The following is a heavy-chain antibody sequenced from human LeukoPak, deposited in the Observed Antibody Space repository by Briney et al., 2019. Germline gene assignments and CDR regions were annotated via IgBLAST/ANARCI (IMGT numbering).Heavy chain of an antibody. D-gene: IGHD3-3*01. CDR2: IYYSGST. V-gene: IGHV4-59*12. J-gene: IGHJ4*02. CDR1: GGSISSYY. Sequence: PSETLSLTCTVSGGSISSYYWSWIRQPPGKGLEWIGYIYYSGSTNYNPSLKSRVTMSVDTSKNQFSLKLSSVTAADTAVYYCARASFGREDYWGQGTLVTVSS. CDR3: ARASFGREDY.